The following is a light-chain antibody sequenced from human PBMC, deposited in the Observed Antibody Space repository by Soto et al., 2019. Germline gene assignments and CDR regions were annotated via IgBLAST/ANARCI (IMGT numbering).Light chain of an antibody. J-gene: IGKJ4*01. Sequence: DIQMTQSPSTLSASVGDRVTITCRASRSISNYLNWYQQKPGKAPKLLIYDASSLESGVPSRFSGSGSGTEFTLTISSLQPDDFATYYCQQYNSYPLTFGGGTKVDIK. CDR2: DAS. CDR1: RSISNY. CDR3: QQYNSYPLT. V-gene: IGKV1-5*01.